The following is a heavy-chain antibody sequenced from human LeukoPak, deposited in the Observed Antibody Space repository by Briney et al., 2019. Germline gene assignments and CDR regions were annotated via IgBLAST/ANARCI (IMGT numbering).Heavy chain of an antibody. D-gene: IGHD2-2*01. CDR1: GFTFSDYY. J-gene: IGHJ4*02. CDR2: ISSSGSTI. CDR3: ARGNWRPYPLSGPDY. V-gene: IGHV3-11*01. Sequence: GGSLRLSCAASGFTFSDYYMSWIRQAPGKGLEWISYISSSGSTIYYADSVKGRFTISRDNAKNSLYLQMNSLRAEDTAVYYCARGNWRPYPLSGPDYWGQGTLVTVSS.